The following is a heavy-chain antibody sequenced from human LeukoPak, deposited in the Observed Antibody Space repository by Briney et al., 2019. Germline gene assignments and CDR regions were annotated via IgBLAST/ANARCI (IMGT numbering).Heavy chain of an antibody. D-gene: IGHD3-10*01. CDR1: GGSISSYY. Sequence: SETLSLTCTVSGGSISSYYWSWIRQPPGKGLEWIGYIYYSGSTNYNPSLKSRVTISVDTSKNQFSLKLSSVTAAGTAVYYCARGTSGDVLLWFGETDTYYFDYWGQGTLVTVSS. CDR2: IYYSGST. V-gene: IGHV4-59*01. J-gene: IGHJ4*02. CDR3: ARGTSGDVLLWFGETDTYYFDY.